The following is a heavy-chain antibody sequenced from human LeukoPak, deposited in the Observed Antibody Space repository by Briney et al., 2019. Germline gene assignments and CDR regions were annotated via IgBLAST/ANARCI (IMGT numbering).Heavy chain of an antibody. CDR2: IRYDGSNK. Sequence: GGSLRLSCAASGFSFTTYGMHWVRQAPGKGLEWVAFIRYDGSNKYYADSVKGRFTISRDNSKNTLYLQMNSLRAEDTAVYYCAKEARLRYLIWGQGTMVTVSS. V-gene: IGHV3-30*02. D-gene: IGHD3-9*01. CDR3: AKEARLRYLI. J-gene: IGHJ3*02. CDR1: GFSFTTYG.